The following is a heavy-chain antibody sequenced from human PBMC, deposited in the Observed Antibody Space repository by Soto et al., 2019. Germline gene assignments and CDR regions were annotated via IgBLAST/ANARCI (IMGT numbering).Heavy chain of an antibody. J-gene: IGHJ5*02. CDR1: GYTFTTYA. V-gene: IGHV1-3*01. CDR2: ISAGYGNT. CDR3: ARGVEGYCSGGSCQNNWFDP. Sequence: ASVKVSCKASGYTFTTYAMHWVRQAPGQRLEWMGWISAGYGNTRYSQKFQGRLTITRDTSATTANMGLSSLTSEDTAVYYCARGVEGYCSGGSCQNNWFDPWGQGTLVTVSS. D-gene: IGHD2-15*01.